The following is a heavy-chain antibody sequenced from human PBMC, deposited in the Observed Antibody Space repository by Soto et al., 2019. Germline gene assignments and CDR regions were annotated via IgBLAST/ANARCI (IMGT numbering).Heavy chain of an antibody. CDR3: ARDEVSGSSDYYYYYMDV. V-gene: IGHV3-66*01. J-gene: IGHJ6*03. CDR2: IYSGGST. CDR1: GFTVSSNY. D-gene: IGHD3-10*01. Sequence: GGSLRLSCAASGFTVSSNYMSWVRQAPGKGLEWVSVIYSGGSTYYADSVKGRFTISRDNSKNTLYLQMNSLRAEDTAVYYCARDEVSGSSDYYYYYMDVWGKGATVTVSS.